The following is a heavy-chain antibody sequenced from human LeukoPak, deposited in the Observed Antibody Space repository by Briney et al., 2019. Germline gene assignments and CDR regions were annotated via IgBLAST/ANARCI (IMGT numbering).Heavy chain of an antibody. Sequence: GGSLRLSCAASGFTFSSYSMNWVRQAPGKGLEWVSSISSSSSYINYADSVKGRFTISRDNAKNSLYLQMNSLRAEDTAVYYCARARGSSSPYAFDIWGQGTMVTVSS. J-gene: IGHJ3*02. CDR1: GFTFSSYS. CDR2: ISSSSSYI. V-gene: IGHV3-21*01. D-gene: IGHD6-13*01. CDR3: ARARGSSSPYAFDI.